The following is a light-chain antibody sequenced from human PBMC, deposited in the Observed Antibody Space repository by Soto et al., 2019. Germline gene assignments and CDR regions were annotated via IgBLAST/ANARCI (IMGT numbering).Light chain of an antibody. CDR3: HQYDTYSWT. CDR1: HGISRW. Sequence: DIQMTQSPSTLSASVGDTVTITCRAGHGISRWLAWYQQKPGRAPNLLIYEASTLESGVPSRFSGSGSGTEFTLTISSLHPDDFATYYCHQYDTYSWTFGQGTKVEIK. V-gene: IGKV1-5*03. J-gene: IGKJ1*01. CDR2: EAS.